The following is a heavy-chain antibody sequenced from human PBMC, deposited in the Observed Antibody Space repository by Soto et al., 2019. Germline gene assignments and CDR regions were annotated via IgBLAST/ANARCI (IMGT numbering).Heavy chain of an antibody. V-gene: IGHV4-34*01. CDR3: ARGWVAAAAPKEHNRIFDY. CDR1: GGSFSGYY. J-gene: IGHJ4*02. D-gene: IGHD6-13*01. CDR2: INHSGST. Sequence: SETLSLTCAVYGGSFSGYYWSWIRQPPGKGLEWIGEINHSGSTNYNPSLKSRVTISVDTSKNQFSLKLSSVTAADTAVYYCARGWVAAAAPKEHNRIFDYWGQGTLVTVSS.